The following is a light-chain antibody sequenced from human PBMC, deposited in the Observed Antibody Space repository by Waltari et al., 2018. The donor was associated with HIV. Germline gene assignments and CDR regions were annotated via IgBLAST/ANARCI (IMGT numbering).Light chain of an antibody. V-gene: IGLV8-61*01. Sequence: QTVVTQEPSFSVSPGGTVTLTCGLSSGSVSTSYYPSWYQQTPGHAPRTLIDSTYTRSSGVPDRFSGSILGNKAALTITGALADDESDYYCVLYMGSGISVFGGGTKLTVL. CDR2: STY. J-gene: IGLJ3*02. CDR3: VLYMGSGISV. CDR1: SGSVSTSYY.